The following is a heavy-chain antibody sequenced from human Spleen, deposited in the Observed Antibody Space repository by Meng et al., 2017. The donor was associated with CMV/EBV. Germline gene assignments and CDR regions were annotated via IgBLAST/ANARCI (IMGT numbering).Heavy chain of an antibody. CDR1: GGSFSGYY. V-gene: IGHV4-34*01. Sequence: SETLSLTCAVYGGSFSGYYWSWIRQPPGKGLEWIGSIHYTGSTYYKPSLRSRVTISVDTSENHFSLKLTSVTAADTAVYYCARRGPVGAFDIWGQGTMVTVSS. CDR3: ARRGPVGAFDI. CDR2: IHYTGST. D-gene: IGHD1-26*01. J-gene: IGHJ3*02.